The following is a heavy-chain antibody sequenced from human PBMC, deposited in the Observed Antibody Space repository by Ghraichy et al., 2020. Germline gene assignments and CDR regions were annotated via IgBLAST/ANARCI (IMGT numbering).Heavy chain of an antibody. CDR1: GGSINNYY. CDR2: MYYSGSS. J-gene: IGHJ4*02. D-gene: IGHD1-26*01. CDR3: ARGLQDMYSLVQGEDIGDGIYPVY. Sequence: SQTLSLTCSVSGGSINNYYWSWIRQSPGKGLEWIGYMYYSGSSSYNPSLKSRVTISVDTSKNQFSLNMSSVTAADTAVYYCARGLQDMYSLVQGEDIGDGIYPVYWGQGSLVTVSS. V-gene: IGHV4-59*01.